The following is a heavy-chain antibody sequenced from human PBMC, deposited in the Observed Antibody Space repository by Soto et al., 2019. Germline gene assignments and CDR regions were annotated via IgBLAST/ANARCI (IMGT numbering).Heavy chain of an antibody. CDR2: IYYSGST. J-gene: IGHJ4*02. V-gene: IGHV4-31*11. CDR1: GGSINSGGYY. Sequence: QVQLQESGPGLVKPSQTLSLTCAVSGGSINSGGYYWSWIRQHPGQGLEWIGYIYYSGSTYYNPSLGSRVTISVDTSKNQFSLKLTSVTAADTAVYYCARGGTWQEIWLGPPDHWGQGTLVTVSS. D-gene: IGHD5-18*01. CDR3: ARGGTWQEIWLGPPDH.